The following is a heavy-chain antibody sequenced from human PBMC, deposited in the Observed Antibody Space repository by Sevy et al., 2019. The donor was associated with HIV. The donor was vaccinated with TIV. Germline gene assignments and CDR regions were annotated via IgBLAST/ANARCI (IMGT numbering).Heavy chain of an antibody. CDR3: ATAQGYSSGWYADMDV. V-gene: IGHV1-24*01. J-gene: IGHJ6*02. Sequence: ASVKVSCKVSGYTLTELSMHWVRQAPGKGLEWMGGFDPEDGETIYAQKFQGRVTMTEDTSTDTAYMELSSLRSEDTAGYYCATAQGYSSGWYADMDVWGQGTTVTVSS. D-gene: IGHD6-19*01. CDR2: FDPEDGET. CDR1: GYTLTELS.